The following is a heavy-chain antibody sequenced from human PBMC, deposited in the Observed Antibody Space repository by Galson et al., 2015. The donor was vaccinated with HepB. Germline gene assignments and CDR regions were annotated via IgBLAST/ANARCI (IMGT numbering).Heavy chain of an antibody. CDR3: ARVPPGYCSGGSCYASPDY. D-gene: IGHD2-15*01. J-gene: IGHJ4*02. V-gene: IGHV1-18*01. Sequence: SVKVSCKASGYTFTSYGISWVRQAPGQGLEWMGWISAYNGNTNYAQKLQGRVTMTTDTSTSTAYMELRSLRSDDTAVYYCARVPPGYCSGGSCYASPDYWGQGTLVTVSS. CDR1: GYTFTSYG. CDR2: ISAYNGNT.